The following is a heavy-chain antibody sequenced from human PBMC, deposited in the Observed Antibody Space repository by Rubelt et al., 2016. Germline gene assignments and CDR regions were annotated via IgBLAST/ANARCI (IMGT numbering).Heavy chain of an antibody. V-gene: IGHV4-34*01. J-gene: IGHJ4*02. CDR1: GGSFSGYY. CDR2: INHSGST. Sequence: QVQLQQWGAGLLKPSETLSLTCAVYGGSFSGYYWSWIRQPPGKGLEWIGEINHSGSTNYNPSLKSRVTISVDTSKNQFSLKLTSVAATDTAVYYCARHESAGSSWPFDDWGQGTQVTVSS. D-gene: IGHD6-13*01. CDR3: ARHESAGSSWPFDD.